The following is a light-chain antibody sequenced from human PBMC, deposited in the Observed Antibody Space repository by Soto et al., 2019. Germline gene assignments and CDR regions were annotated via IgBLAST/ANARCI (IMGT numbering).Light chain of an antibody. CDR3: QQYVTSPPGT. J-gene: IGKJ1*01. CDR2: DAS. CDR1: QSVSSY. V-gene: IGKV3-11*01. Sequence: EIVLTQSPATLSLSPGERATLSCRASQSVSSYLAWYQQKPGQAPRLLIYDASNRATGIPARFSGSGSGTDFTLTISRLEPEDFAVYYCQQYVTSPPGTFGQGTKVDIK.